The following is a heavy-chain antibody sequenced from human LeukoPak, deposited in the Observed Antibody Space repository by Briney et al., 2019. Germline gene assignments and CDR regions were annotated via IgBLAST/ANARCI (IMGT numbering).Heavy chain of an antibody. D-gene: IGHD1-26*01. CDR1: GFTFSNAW. J-gene: IGHJ3*02. CDR2: IKQDGSET. CDR3: ARESLLGTTDDAFDI. V-gene: IGHV3-7*01. Sequence: PGGSLRLSCAASGFTFSNAWMSWVRQAPGKGLEWVTNIKQDGSETFYADSTRGRFTVFRDNAKNSVYLQMNSLRVDDTAIYYCARESLLGTTDDAFDIWGQGTMVTVSS.